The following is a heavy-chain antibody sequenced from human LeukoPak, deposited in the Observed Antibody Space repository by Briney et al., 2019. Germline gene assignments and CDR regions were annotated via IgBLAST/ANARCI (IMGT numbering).Heavy chain of an antibody. CDR3: ARDVHGDFWSGSSTYNWFDP. J-gene: IGHJ5*02. CDR1: GGTYSSYA. V-gene: IGHV1-69*13. Sequence: ASVKVSCKASGGTYSSYAISWVRQAPGQGLEWMGGIIPIFGTANYAQKFQGRVTITADESTSTAYMELRSLRSDDTAVYYCARDVHGDFWSGSSTYNWFDPWGQGTLVTVSS. CDR2: IIPIFGTA. D-gene: IGHD3-3*01.